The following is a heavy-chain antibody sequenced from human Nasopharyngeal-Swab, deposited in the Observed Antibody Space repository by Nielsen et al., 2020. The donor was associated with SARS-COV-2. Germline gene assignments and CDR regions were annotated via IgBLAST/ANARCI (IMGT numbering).Heavy chain of an antibody. CDR3: ARFRTGFYGSDYYYGFDV. V-gene: IGHV4-30-4*01. Sequence: SETLSLTCVVSGGSITGGYYWSWIRQPPGKGLEWIGYIYYSGPHSYNPSLKSRPTISIDTSKNQFSLYLSSATAADTAVYYCARFRTGFYGSDYYYGFDVWGQGTTVTVSS. CDR1: GGSITGGYY. D-gene: IGHD3/OR15-3a*01. CDR2: IYYSGPH. J-gene: IGHJ6*02.